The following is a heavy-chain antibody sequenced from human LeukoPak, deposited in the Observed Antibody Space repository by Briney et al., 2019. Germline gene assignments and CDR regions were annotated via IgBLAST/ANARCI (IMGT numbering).Heavy chain of an antibody. CDR3: ARDAVDDCSGGSCYGGYYYYMDV. Sequence: ASVKVSCKASGYTFTSYGISWVRQAPGQGLEWMGWISAYNGNTNYAQKLQGRVTMTTDTSTSTAYMELRSLRSDDTAVYYCARDAVDDCSGGSCYGGYYYYMDVWGKGTTVTISS. V-gene: IGHV1-18*01. CDR2: ISAYNGNT. CDR1: GYTFTSYG. J-gene: IGHJ6*03. D-gene: IGHD2-15*01.